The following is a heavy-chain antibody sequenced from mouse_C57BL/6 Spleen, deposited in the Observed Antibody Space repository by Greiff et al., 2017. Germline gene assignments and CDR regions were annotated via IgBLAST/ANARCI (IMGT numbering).Heavy chain of an antibody. CDR2: IDPEDGET. D-gene: IGHD2-1*01. CDR1: GFNIKDYY. CDR3: ASYGKLGDYYAMDY. V-gene: IGHV14-2*01. J-gene: IGHJ4*01. Sequence: EVKLVESGAELVKPGASVKLSCTASGFNIKDYYMHWVKQRTEQGLEWIGRIDPEDGETKYAPKFPGKATITADTSSNTAYLQLSSLTSEDTAVXYCASYGKLGDYYAMDYWGQGTSVTVSS.